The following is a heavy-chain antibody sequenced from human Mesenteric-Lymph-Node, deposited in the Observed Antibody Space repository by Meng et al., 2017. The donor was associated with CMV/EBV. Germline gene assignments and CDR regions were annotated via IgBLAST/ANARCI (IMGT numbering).Heavy chain of an antibody. CDR3: VSRTEYYSGMDV. J-gene: IGHJ6*02. V-gene: IGHV4-4*02. CDR2: IYHSGGT. D-gene: IGHD1-14*01. CDR1: GGYISSSNW. Sequence: CDVSGGYISSSNWWGWVRQPPGKGLEWIGEIYHSGGTNYNPSLKSRVTISVDKSKNQFSLKLSSVTAADTAVYYCVSRTEYYSGMDVWGQGTTVTVSS.